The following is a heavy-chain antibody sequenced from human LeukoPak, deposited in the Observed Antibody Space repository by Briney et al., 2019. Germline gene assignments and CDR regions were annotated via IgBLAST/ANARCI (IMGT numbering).Heavy chain of an antibody. D-gene: IGHD3-22*01. J-gene: IGHJ3*02. CDR3: ARHGVAYYYDSRDAFDI. Sequence: SETLSLTCTVSGGSISSYYWSWIRQPPGKGLEWIGYIYYSGSTNYNPSLKSRVTISVDTSKNQFSLKLSSVTAADTAVYYCARHGVAYYYDSRDAFDIWGQGTMVTVSS. V-gene: IGHV4-59*08. CDR2: IYYSGST. CDR1: GGSISSYY.